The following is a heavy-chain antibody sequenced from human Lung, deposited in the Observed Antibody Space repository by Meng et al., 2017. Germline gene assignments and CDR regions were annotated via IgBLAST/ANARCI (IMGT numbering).Heavy chain of an antibody. CDR2: INTYNGKT. CDR1: GYTLSSDG. CDR3: ATRGNPYLNC. V-gene: IGHV1-18*01. J-gene: IGHJ4*02. Sequence: QGPLVQSGAWVKKPGGSVNVSVESSGYTLSSDGFSWVRQAPGQGLEWLGWINTYNGKTDYAQKFQGRITMTTDTFTSTAYMELRNLRSDDTAVYYCATRGNPYLNCWGQGTLVTVSS.